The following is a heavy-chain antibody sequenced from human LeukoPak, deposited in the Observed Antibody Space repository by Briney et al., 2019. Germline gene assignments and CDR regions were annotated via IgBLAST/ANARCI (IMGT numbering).Heavy chain of an antibody. V-gene: IGHV3-74*01. CDR3: LRGNDFWSGYCDY. J-gene: IGHJ4*02. Sequence: GGSLRLSCAASGFTFSSYWMHWVRQAPGKGLVWVSRINSDGSSTTYADSVKGRFTMSRDNAKNTLYLQMNSLRAEDTAVYYWLRGNDFWSGYCDYWGQGTLVTVSS. D-gene: IGHD3-3*01. CDR1: GFTFSSYW. CDR2: INSDGSST.